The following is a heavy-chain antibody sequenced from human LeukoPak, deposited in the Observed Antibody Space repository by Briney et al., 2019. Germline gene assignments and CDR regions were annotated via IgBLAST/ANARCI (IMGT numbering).Heavy chain of an antibody. CDR2: IYYSGST. CDR1: GGSISSGDYY. CDR3: AREGTYDFWSGYSTPGSFDY. J-gene: IGHJ4*02. Sequence: SETLSLTCTVSGGSISSGDYYWSWIRQPPGTGLEWIGYIYYSGSTYYNPSLKSRVTISVDTSKNQFSLKLSSVTAADTAVYYCAREGTYDFWSGYSTPGSFDYWGQGTLVTVSS. V-gene: IGHV4-30-4*01. D-gene: IGHD3-3*01.